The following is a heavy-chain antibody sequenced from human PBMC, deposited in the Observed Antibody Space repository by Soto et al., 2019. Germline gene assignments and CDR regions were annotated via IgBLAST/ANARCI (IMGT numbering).Heavy chain of an antibody. J-gene: IGHJ5*02. CDR3: ARARYYDFWSGYYSGYNWFDP. V-gene: IGHV1-58*01. CDR1: GFTFTSSA. CDR2: IVVGSGNT. Sequence: SVKVSCKASGFTFTSSAVRWVRQARGQRPEWIGWIVVGSGNTNYAQKFQERVTVTRDMSTSTAYMELSSLRSEDTAVYYCARARYYDFWSGYYSGYNWFDPWGQGTLVTVSS. D-gene: IGHD3-3*01.